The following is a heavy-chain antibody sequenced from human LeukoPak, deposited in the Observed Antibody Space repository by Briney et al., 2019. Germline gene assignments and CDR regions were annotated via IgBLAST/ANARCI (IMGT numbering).Heavy chain of an antibody. D-gene: IGHD5-18*01. CDR1: GYTFTSYD. CDR3: ARVDTAMVFPFDY. V-gene: IGHV1-8*01. Sequence: ASVKVSCKASGYTFTSYDINWVRQATGQGLEWMGWMNPNSGNTGYAQKFQGRVTMTRDTSTSTVYMELSSLRSEDTAVYYCARVDTAMVFPFDYWGQGTLVTVSS. J-gene: IGHJ4*02. CDR2: MNPNSGNT.